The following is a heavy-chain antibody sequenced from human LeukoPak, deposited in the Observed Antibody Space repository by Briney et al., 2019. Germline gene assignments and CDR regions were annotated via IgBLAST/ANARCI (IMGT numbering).Heavy chain of an antibody. CDR3: AKARYCSSTSCYNYLDY. V-gene: IGHV3-23*01. Sequence: GGSLRLSCAASGFTFSSYAMSWVRQAPGKGLEWVSAISGSGGSTYYADSVKGRFTISRDNSKNTLYLQMNSLRAEDTAVYYCAKARYCSSTSCYNYLDYWGQGTLVTVSS. CDR2: ISGSGGST. J-gene: IGHJ4*02. CDR1: GFTFSSYA. D-gene: IGHD2-2*02.